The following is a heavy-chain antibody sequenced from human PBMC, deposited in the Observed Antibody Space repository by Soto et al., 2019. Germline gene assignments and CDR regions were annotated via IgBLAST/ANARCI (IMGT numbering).Heavy chain of an antibody. V-gene: IGHV4-34*01. CDR1: GGSFSCYY. CDR2: INHSGST. Sequence: SETLSLTSAVYGGSFSCYYWSWIRQPPGKGLEWIGEINHSGSTNYNPSLKSRVTISVDTSKNQFSLKLSSVTAADTAVYYCARARXARDRGYGARADYGMDVWGQGTTVTVSS. J-gene: IGHJ6*02. CDR3: ARARXARDRGYGARADYGMDV. D-gene: IGHD5-18*01.